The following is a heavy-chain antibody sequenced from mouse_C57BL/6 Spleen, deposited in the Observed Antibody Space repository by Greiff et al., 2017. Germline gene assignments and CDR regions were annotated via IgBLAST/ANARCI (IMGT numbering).Heavy chain of an antibody. CDR1: GYTFTDYY. Sequence: QVQLQQSGAELVRPGASVKLSCKASGYTFTDYYINWVKQRPGQGLEWIARIYPGSGNTYYNEKFKGKATLTAEQSSSTAYMQLSSLTSEDSAVYFCARDYSNFYYYAMDYWGQGTSVTVSS. CDR2: IYPGSGNT. D-gene: IGHD2-5*01. V-gene: IGHV1-76*01. J-gene: IGHJ4*01. CDR3: ARDYSNFYYYAMDY.